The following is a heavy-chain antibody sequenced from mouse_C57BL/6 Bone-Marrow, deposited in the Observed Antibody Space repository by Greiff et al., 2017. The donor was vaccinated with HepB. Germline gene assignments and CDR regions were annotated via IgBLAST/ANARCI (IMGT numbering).Heavy chain of an antibody. CDR1: GYTFTSYW. CDR2: IDPSDSYT. J-gene: IGHJ4*01. V-gene: IGHV1-69*01. D-gene: IGHD1-3*01. CDR3: ARGGSSDAMDY. Sequence: QVHVKQPGAELVMPGASVKLSCKASGYTFTSYWMHWVKQRPGQGLEWIGEIDPSDSYTNYNQKFKGKSTLTVDKSSSTAYMQLSSLTSEDSAVYYCARGGSSDAMDYWGQGTSVTVSS.